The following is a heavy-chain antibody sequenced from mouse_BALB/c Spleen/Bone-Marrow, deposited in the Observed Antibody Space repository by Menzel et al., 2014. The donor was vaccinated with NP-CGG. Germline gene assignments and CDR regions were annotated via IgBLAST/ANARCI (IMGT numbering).Heavy chain of an antibody. CDR3: ARILYWYFDV. J-gene: IGHJ1*01. V-gene: IGHV1-84*02. CDR1: SYTFTDYY. Sequence: QVQLQQSGPELVKPGASVKISCKASSYTFTDYYINWVKQKPGQGLEWIGWIYPGSGNTKFNERFKGKATLTVDTSSSTAYMQLSSLTCEDTAVYFCARILYWYFDVWGAGTTVTVSS. CDR2: IYPGSGNT.